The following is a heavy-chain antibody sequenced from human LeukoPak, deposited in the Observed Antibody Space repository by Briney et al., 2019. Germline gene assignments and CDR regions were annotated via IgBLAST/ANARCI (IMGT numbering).Heavy chain of an antibody. Sequence: SETLSLTCAVSGNSLSRSYYWCWIRQPPGQGLEWVGNIYHSGSTYYNPSLKSRVAISVDTSRNQFSLRLNSVTTADTAVYYCARDWDGFDIWGQGTVVTVSS. J-gene: IGHJ3*02. CDR2: IYHSGST. CDR3: ARDWDGFDI. V-gene: IGHV4-38-2*02. CDR1: GNSLSRSYY.